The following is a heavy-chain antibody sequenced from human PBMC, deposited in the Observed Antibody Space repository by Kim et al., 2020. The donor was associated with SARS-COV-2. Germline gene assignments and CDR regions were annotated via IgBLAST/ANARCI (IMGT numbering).Heavy chain of an antibody. J-gene: IGHJ6*03. D-gene: IGHD3-3*01. CDR2: ISSSGSTI. Sequence: GGSLRLSCAASGFTFSSYEMNWVRQAPGKGLEWVSYISSSGSTIYYADSVKGRFTISRDNAKNSLYLQMNSLRAEDTAVYYCARVGYDFWSGYYLNYYYYYMDVWGKGTTVTVSS. V-gene: IGHV3-48*03. CDR3: ARVGYDFWSGYYLNYYYYYMDV. CDR1: GFTFSSYE.